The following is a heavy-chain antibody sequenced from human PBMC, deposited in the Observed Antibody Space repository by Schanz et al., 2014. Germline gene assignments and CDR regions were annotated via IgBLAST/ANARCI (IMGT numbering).Heavy chain of an antibody. J-gene: IGHJ4*02. Sequence: QVQLVQSGAEVKKPGASVKVSCKASGYTFTSYSMHWVRQAPGQGLEWMGWINGYNGHTLYAQKFQGRVTMTTDTSTSTSYMELTSLRFDDTAVYYCGRGFSRSYIDFGGQGTLITVSS. CDR3: GRGFSRSYIDF. CDR1: GYTFTSYS. V-gene: IGHV1-18*04. CDR2: INGYNGHT. D-gene: IGHD3-10*01.